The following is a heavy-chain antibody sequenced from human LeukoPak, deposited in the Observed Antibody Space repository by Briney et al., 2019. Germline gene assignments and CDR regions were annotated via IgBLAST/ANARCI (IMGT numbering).Heavy chain of an antibody. J-gene: IGHJ4*02. CDR3: AKDRPAEHFDY. V-gene: IGHV1-46*01. D-gene: IGHD1-14*01. CDR2: INPNSGST. CDR1: GYTFTSYY. Sequence: ASVKVSCKASGYTFTSYYMHWMRQAPGQGLEWMGIINPNSGSTTYAQKFQGRVTMTRDTSTSTVYMELSSLRSEDTAVYYCAKDRPAEHFDYWGQGTLVTVSS.